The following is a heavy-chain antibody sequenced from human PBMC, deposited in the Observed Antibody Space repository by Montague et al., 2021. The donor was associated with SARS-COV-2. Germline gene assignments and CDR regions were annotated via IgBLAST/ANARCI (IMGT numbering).Heavy chain of an antibody. D-gene: IGHD3-16*01. Sequence: SLRLSCAASGFSLTNHGIHWVRQAPGKGLEWVSVIWPDESNKFYTPSVRGRFTISRDISKNTVYLQMNTVRVDDTAMYFCARARDSIRPLGLWGQGTLVIVSS. V-gene: IGHV3-33*01. J-gene: IGHJ4*02. CDR2: IWPDESNK. CDR1: GFSLTNHG. CDR3: ARARDSIRPLGL.